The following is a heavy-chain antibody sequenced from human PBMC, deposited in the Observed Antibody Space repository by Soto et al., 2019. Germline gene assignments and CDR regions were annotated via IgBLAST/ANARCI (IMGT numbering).Heavy chain of an antibody. D-gene: IGHD2-21*02. Sequence: QVQLVQSGAEVKKPGASVKVSCKASGYTFTSYGISWVRQAPGQGLEWMGWISAYNGNTNYAQKLQGRVTMTTDTSTSTAYMELRSLRSDDTAVYYCARDLTVVTASFYYCYGMDVWGQGTTVTVSS. J-gene: IGHJ6*02. CDR3: ARDLTVVTASFYYCYGMDV. CDR2: ISAYNGNT. CDR1: GYTFTSYG. V-gene: IGHV1-18*01.